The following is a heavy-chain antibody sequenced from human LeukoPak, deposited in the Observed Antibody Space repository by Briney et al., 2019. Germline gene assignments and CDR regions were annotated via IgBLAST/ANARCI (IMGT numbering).Heavy chain of an antibody. Sequence: GASVKVSCKASGYTFTSYGISWVRQAPGQGLEWMGWISAYNGNTNYAQKLQGRVTMTTDTSTSTVYMELRSLRSDDTAVYYCARVNPPQWLVQDYWGQGTLVTVSS. V-gene: IGHV1-18*01. D-gene: IGHD6-19*01. CDR1: GYTFTSYG. CDR2: ISAYNGNT. J-gene: IGHJ4*02. CDR3: ARVNPPQWLVQDY.